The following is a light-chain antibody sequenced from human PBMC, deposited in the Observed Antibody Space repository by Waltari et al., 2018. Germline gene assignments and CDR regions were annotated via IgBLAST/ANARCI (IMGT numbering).Light chain of an antibody. J-gene: IGLJ3*02. Sequence: QSALTQPPSASAPPGQSVTIPSTAPRSDVGGYYFVPWYQQYPGNAPKVMIYVVSKRPSGVPDRFSGSKSDNTASLTVSGVQAEDEADYYCSSYAGNNNLVFGGGTKLTVL. CDR2: VVS. CDR3: SSYAGNNNLV. CDR1: RSDVGGYYF. V-gene: IGLV2-8*01.